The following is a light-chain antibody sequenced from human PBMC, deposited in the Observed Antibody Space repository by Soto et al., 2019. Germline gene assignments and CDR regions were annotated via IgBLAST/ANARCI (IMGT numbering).Light chain of an antibody. J-gene: IGKJ2*01. V-gene: IGKV3-15*01. Sequence: EIVMTQSPATLSVSPGERATLSCMASQSVSSNLVWYQQKRGQAPRLLIYGASTRATGIPARFSGSGSGTEFTLTISSLQSEDFAVYYCQQYNNWPPTFGQGNKLEIK. CDR1: QSVSSN. CDR2: GAS. CDR3: QQYNNWPPT.